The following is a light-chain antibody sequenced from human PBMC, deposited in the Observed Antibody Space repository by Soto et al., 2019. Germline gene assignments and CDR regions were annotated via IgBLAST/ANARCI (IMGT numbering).Light chain of an antibody. V-gene: IGKV1-39*01. J-gene: IGKJ2*01. CDR3: KQSSNPPNT. CDR1: QSISSY. CDR2: AAS. Sequence: DIQMTQSPSSLSASVGDRVTITCRASQSISSYLNWYQQKPGKAPKLLIYAASSLQSGVPSRFSGSGSGTDFTLPISSRQPEDFATYSCKQSSNPPNTLAKGTKR.